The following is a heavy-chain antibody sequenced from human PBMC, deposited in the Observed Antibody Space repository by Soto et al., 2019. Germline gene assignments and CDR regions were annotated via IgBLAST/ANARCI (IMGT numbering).Heavy chain of an antibody. CDR1: GFTFSSYE. CDR3: ARDRGIAVAGMVDPGRHMDV. V-gene: IGHV3-48*03. J-gene: IGHJ6*02. D-gene: IGHD6-19*01. CDR2: ISSSGSTI. Sequence: EVQLVESGGGLVQPGGSLRLSCAASGFTFSSYEMNWVRQAPGKGLEWVSYISSSGSTIYYADSVKGRFTISRDNAKNSLYLQMNSLRAEDTAVYYCARDRGIAVAGMVDPGRHMDVWGQGTTVTVSS.